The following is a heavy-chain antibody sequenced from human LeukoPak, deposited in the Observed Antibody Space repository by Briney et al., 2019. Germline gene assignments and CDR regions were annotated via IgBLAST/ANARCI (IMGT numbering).Heavy chain of an antibody. Sequence: SQTLSLTCAISGDSVSSNNAAWNWIRQSPSRRLEWLGRTYYRSKWYNDYAVSVKSRITLNPDTSKNQFSLQLNSVTPEDTAVYYCARDLYYNGWYPLDYWGQGTLVTVSS. D-gene: IGHD6-19*01. J-gene: IGHJ4*02. V-gene: IGHV6-1*01. CDR2: TYYRSKWYN. CDR1: GDSVSSNNAA. CDR3: ARDLYYNGWYPLDY.